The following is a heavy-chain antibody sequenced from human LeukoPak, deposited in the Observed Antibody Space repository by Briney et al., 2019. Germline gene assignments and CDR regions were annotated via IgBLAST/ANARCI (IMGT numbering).Heavy chain of an antibody. V-gene: IGHV3-30-3*01. J-gene: IGHJ6*02. Sequence: GGSLRLSCAASGFTFNTYAIHWVRQAPGKGLEWVAVISYDGSSKYYADSVKDRLTISRDNSKNTLFLQMDSLRIEDTAVYFCARDQQWAVAQSYIFAMDVWGQGTTVTVSS. CDR1: GFTFNTYA. CDR2: ISYDGSSK. D-gene: IGHD6-19*01. CDR3: ARDQQWAVAQSYIFAMDV.